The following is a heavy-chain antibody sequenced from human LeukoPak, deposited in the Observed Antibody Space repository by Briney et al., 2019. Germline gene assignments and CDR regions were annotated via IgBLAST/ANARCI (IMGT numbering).Heavy chain of an antibody. CDR1: GFTFSSYS. D-gene: IGHD6-13*01. CDR3: ARDLLEQQLVHRDYFDY. J-gene: IGHJ4*02. V-gene: IGHV3-21*01. Sequence: PEGSLRLSCAASGFTFSSYSMNWVRQAPGKGLEWVSSISSSSGYIYSADSVKGRFTISRDNAKNSLYLQMNSLKAEDTAVYYCARDLLEQQLVHRDYFDYWGQGTLVTVSS. CDR2: ISSSSGYI.